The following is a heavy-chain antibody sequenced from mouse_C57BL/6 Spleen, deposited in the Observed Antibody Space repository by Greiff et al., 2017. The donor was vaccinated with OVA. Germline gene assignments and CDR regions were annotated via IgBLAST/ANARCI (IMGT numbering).Heavy chain of an antibody. CDR1: GFTFSDAW. V-gene: IGHV6-6*01. D-gene: IGHD1-1*01. CDR2: IRNKANNHAT. J-gene: IGHJ2*01. CDR3: TRHGYYGGHYFDY. Sequence: EVKVEESGGGLVQPGGSMKLSCAASGFTFSDAWMDWVRQSPEKGLEWVAEIRNKANNHATYYAESVKGRFTISRDDSKSSVYLQMNSLRAEDTGIYYCTRHGYYGGHYFDYWGQGTTLTVSS.